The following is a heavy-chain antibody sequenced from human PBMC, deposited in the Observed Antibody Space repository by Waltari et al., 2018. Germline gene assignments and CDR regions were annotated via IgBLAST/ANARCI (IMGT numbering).Heavy chain of an antibody. CDR2: INHSGST. J-gene: IGHJ3*02. CDR3: AREPRITIFGVPRAGRAFDI. V-gene: IGHV4-34*01. Sequence: QVQLQQWGAGLLKPSATLSLTCAVYGGSFSGYYWSWIRQPPEKVLEWIGEINHSGSTNYNPSLKSRVTISVDTSKNQFSLKLSSVTAADTAVYYCAREPRITIFGVPRAGRAFDIWGQGTMVTVSS. CDR1: GGSFSGYY. D-gene: IGHD3-3*01.